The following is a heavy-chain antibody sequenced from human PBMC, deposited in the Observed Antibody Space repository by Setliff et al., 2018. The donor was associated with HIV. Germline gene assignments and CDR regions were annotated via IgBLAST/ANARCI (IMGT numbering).Heavy chain of an antibody. CDR1: GFSLSTSGVG. J-gene: IGHJ4*02. V-gene: IGHV2-5*01. CDR2: IYWNDDK. D-gene: IGHD4-17*01. Sequence: GSGPTLVNPTQTLTLTCTFSGFSLSTSGVGVGWIRQPPGKALEWLALIYWNDDKRYSPSLKSRLTITKDTSKNQVVLTMTNMDPVDTATYYCAHRPPYGDYFAYYFDYRGQGTLVTVSS. CDR3: AHRPPYGDYFAYYFDY.